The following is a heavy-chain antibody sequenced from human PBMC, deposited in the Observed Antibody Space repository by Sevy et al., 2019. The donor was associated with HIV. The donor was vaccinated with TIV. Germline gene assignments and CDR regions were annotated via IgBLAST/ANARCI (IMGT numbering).Heavy chain of an antibody. CDR1: GYTFTSYG. D-gene: IGHD3-22*01. J-gene: IGHJ5*02. CDR2: ISANNGNT. V-gene: IGHV1-18*04. Sequence: ASVKVSCKASGYTFTSYGISWVRQAPGQGLEWMGWISANNGNTNYAQKLQGRVTMTTDTSTSTAYMELRSLRSDDTAVYYCARDLSSGYPNWFDPWGQGTLVTVSS. CDR3: ARDLSSGYPNWFDP.